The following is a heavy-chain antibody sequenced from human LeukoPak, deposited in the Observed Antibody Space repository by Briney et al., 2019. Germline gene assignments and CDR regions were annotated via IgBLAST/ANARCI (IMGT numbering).Heavy chain of an antibody. Sequence: ASVKVSCKASGDTFTSYYMHWVRHTPGQGVEWMGIINPSGGSTSYAQKFQGRVTMTRDTSTSTVYMELSSLRSEDTAVYYCARTSGITGCFDYWGQGTLVTVSS. CDR3: ARTSGITGCFDY. J-gene: IGHJ4*02. V-gene: IGHV1-46*01. CDR1: GDTFTSYY. CDR2: INPSGGST. D-gene: IGHD1-20*01.